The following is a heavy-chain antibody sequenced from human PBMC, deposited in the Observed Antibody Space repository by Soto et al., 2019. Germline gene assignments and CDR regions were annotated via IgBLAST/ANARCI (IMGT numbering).Heavy chain of an antibody. Sequence: EVQLVESGGGLVQPGGSLGLSCTASGFIVSDTYVNWVRQAPGKGLEWVSVISNRGDTHYADSVRGRFSLSRDISDNTLHLQMNNLRVEDTAVYYCAREPRYCRGGSCSITGDAFDIRGQGTMVIVSS. CDR2: ISNRGDT. J-gene: IGHJ3*02. D-gene: IGHD2-15*01. CDR1: GFIVSDTY. V-gene: IGHV3-66*01. CDR3: AREPRYCRGGSCSITGDAFDI.